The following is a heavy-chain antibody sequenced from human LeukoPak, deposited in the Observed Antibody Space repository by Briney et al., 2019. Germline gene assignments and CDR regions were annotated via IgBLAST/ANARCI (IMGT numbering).Heavy chain of an antibody. CDR1: GFAFNAYW. D-gene: IGHD4-11*01. CDR2: VSDDGNSR. CDR3: AREVTSVITLDY. V-gene: IGHV3-74*01. Sequence: GGSLRLSCAASGFAFNAYWMHWVRQDPGKGLVWVSRVSDDGNSRSYADSVKGRFTISRDNAKNTLYLQMNSLRAEDTAVYYCAREVTSVITLDYWGQGTLVIVSS. J-gene: IGHJ4*02.